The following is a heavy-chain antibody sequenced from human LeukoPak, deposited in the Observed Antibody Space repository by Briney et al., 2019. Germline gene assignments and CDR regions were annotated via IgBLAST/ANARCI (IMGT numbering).Heavy chain of an antibody. D-gene: IGHD3-10*01. CDR3: AAVLWFGEAEGYAFDI. CDR2: IYYSGST. V-gene: IGHV4-59*01. J-gene: IGHJ3*02. Sequence: SETLSLTCTVSGFSISSYYWSWIRQPPGKGLEWLGYIYYSGSTNYNPSLKSRVTISVDTSKNQFSLKLSSVTAADTAVYYCAAVLWFGEAEGYAFDIWGQGTMVTVSS. CDR1: GFSISSYY.